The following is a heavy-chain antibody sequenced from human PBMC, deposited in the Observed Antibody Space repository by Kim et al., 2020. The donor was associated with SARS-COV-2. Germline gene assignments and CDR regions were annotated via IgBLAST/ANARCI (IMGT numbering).Heavy chain of an antibody. CDR2: PADSGT. J-gene: IGHJ4*02. D-gene: IGHD2-15*01. V-gene: IGHV5-51*01. Sequence: PADSGTRYSPSFQGQVTISADKSISTAYLQVSSLKASDTAMYYCARIGDYWGQGTLVTVSS. CDR3: ARIGDY.